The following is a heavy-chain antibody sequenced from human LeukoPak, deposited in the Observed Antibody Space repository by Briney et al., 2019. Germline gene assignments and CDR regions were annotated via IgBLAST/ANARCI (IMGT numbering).Heavy chain of an antibody. D-gene: IGHD4-17*01. CDR1: GGSISSYY. Sequence: PSETPSLTCTVSGGSISSYYWSWIRQPPGKGLEWIGYIYYSGSTNYNPSLKSRVTISVDTSKNQFSLKLSSVTAADTAVYYCARMTTVTSQFQHWGQGTLVTVSS. CDR2: IYYSGST. J-gene: IGHJ1*01. V-gene: IGHV4-59*01. CDR3: ARMTTVTSQFQH.